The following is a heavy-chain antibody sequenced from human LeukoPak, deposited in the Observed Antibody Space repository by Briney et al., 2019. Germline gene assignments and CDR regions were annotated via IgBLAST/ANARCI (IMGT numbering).Heavy chain of an antibody. J-gene: IGHJ4*02. CDR2: ISGSGGST. V-gene: IGHV3-23*01. D-gene: IGHD1-26*01. CDR1: GFTFSSYA. CDR3: AKGGIVGAYHFDY. Sequence: PWGSLILSCAASGFTFSSYAMSWVRQAPGKGLERVSAISGSGGSTYYADSVKGRFTISRDNSKNTLYLQMNSLRAEDTAVYYCAKGGIVGAYHFDYWGQGTLVTVSS.